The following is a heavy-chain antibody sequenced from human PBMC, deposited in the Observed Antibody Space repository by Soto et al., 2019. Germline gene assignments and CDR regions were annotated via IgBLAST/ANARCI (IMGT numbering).Heavy chain of an antibody. V-gene: IGHV1-3*01. J-gene: IGHJ4*02. Sequence: GASVKVSCKASGYTFTSYAMHWVRQAPGQRLEWMGWINAGNGNTKYSQKFQGRVTITRDTSASTAYMELSSLRSEDTAVYYCARDPSTLNYDILTGDAFDYWGQGTLVTVSS. CDR1: GYTFTSYA. CDR2: INAGNGNT. D-gene: IGHD3-9*01. CDR3: ARDPSTLNYDILTGDAFDY.